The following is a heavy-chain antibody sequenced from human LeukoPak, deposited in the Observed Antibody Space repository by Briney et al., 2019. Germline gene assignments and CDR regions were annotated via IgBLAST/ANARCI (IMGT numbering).Heavy chain of an antibody. CDR3: ARDLRYGGNSRPVLAWDY. V-gene: IGHV3-11*05. D-gene: IGHD4-23*01. CDR1: GLTFRDYY. Sequence: PGGSLRVYCVAAGLTFRDYYMSRIGRVPGHGLPLVSSFSSSSSYIDYADSVKGRFTISRDNAKNSLHLQMKSLRAEDTAVYYCARDLRYGGNSRPVLAWDYWGQGTLVTVSS. J-gene: IGHJ4*02. CDR2: FSSSSSYI.